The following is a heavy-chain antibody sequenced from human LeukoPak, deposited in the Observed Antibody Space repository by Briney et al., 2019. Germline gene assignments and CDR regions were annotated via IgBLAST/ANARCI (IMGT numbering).Heavy chain of an antibody. J-gene: IGHJ3*02. CDR2: INDDGRST. D-gene: IGHD3-22*01. CDR1: GFTFSSYW. Sequence: GGSLRLSCAASGFTFSSYWMHWVRQAPGKGLVGVSRINDDGRSTSYADSVKGRFTMSRDNAKKSLYLQMNSLRAEDTAVYYCARAKFDSSRYYYRGFDIWGQGTMVTVSS. CDR3: ARAKFDSSRYYYRGFDI. V-gene: IGHV3-74*01.